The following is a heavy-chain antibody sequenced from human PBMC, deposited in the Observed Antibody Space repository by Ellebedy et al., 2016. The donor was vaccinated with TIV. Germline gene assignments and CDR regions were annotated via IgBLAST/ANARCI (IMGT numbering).Heavy chain of an antibody. V-gene: IGHV3-7*02. CDR3: ARSNTVMEYDAFDI. D-gene: IGHD4-17*01. CDR2: IKQDGSEN. J-gene: IGHJ3*02. CDR1: GFTFSTYR. Sequence: PGGSLRLSCAASGFTFSTYRMSWVRQAPGKGLEWVADIKQDGSENYYVDSVKGRFTISRDNAKNSLYLQMNSLRAEDTAVYYCARSNTVMEYDAFDIWGQGTMVTVSS.